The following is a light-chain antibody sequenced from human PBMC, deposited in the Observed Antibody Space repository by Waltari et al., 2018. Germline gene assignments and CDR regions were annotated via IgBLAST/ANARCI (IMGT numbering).Light chain of an antibody. J-gene: IGLJ3*02. Sequence: QLVLTQSPSASASLGASVKPTCTLSSGHSSNVIAWLQQQPEKGPRYLIRVNSDGSHSRGDEIPDRFSGSSSGAERYLTISSLQSEDEADYYCQTGGHGTWVFGGGTKLTVL. CDR2: VNSDGSH. V-gene: IGLV4-69*01. CDR3: QTGGHGTWV. CDR1: SGHSSNV.